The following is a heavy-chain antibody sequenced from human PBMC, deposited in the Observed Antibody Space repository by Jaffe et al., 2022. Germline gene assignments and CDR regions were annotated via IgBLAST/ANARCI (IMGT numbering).Heavy chain of an antibody. CDR3: ARSRTVVVPVPMLASIAYYYYYMDV. CDR2: INHSGST. V-gene: IGHV4-34*01. Sequence: QVQLQQWGAGLLKPSETLSLTCAVYGGSFSGYYWSWIRQPPGKGLEWIGEINHSGSTNDNPSLKSRVTISVDTSKNQFSLKLSSVTAADTAVYYCARSRTVVVPVPMLASIAYYYYYMDVWGKGTTVTVSS. J-gene: IGHJ6*03. CDR1: GGSFSGYY. D-gene: IGHD2-2*01.